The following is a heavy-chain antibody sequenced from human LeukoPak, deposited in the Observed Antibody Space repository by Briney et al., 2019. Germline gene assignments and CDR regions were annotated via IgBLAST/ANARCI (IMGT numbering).Heavy chain of an antibody. J-gene: IGHJ6*04. Sequence: XXXXXCXASGFTFSSYAMHWVRQAPGKGLEYVSAISSNGGSTYYADSVKGRFTISRENAKNSLYLQMNSVRAEDTAVYYCAELGXXXXGGVWGXGTTVTISS. CDR2: ISSNGGST. D-gene: IGHD1-7*01. V-gene: IGHV3-64*04. CDR1: GFTFSSYA. CDR3: AELGXXXXGGV.